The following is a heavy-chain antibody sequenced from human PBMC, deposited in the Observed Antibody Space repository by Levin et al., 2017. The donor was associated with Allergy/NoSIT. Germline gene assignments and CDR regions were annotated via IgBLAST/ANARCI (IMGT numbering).Heavy chain of an antibody. Sequence: GESLKISCAASGLTVNNHYMXWVRXXXXKGLEWVSVIFGGDMTFYADSVKGRFTISRENSKNTFYLQMNSLRAEDTAMYYCARHQKNSFDIWGQGTMVTVSP. CDR3: ARHQKNSFDI. CDR1: GLTVNNHY. V-gene: IGHV3-53*01. CDR2: IFGGDMT. J-gene: IGHJ3*02. D-gene: IGHD2/OR15-2a*01.